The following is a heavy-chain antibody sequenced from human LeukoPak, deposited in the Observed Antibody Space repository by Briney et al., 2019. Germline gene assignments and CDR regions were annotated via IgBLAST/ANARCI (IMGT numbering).Heavy chain of an antibody. D-gene: IGHD3-10*01. CDR3: ARGRLGTWFGELKA. CDR2: INPSGGST. Sequence: GASVKVSCKASGYTFTSYYMHWVRQAPGQGIEWMGIINPSGGSTSYAQKFQGRVTMTRDASISTAYMELSSLRSDDTAVYYCARGRLGTWFGELKAWGQGTLVTVSS. V-gene: IGHV1-46*01. CDR1: GYTFTSYY. J-gene: IGHJ5*02.